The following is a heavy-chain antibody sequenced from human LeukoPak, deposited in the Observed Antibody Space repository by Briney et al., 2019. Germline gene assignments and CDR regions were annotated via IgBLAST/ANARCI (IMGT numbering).Heavy chain of an antibody. CDR1: GYTLTELS. Sequence: GASVKVSCKVSGYTLTELSMHWVRQAPGKGLEWMRGFDPEDGETIYAQKFQGRVTMTEDTSTDTAYMELSSLRSEDTAVYYCATSGYCSGGSCYSTLGYWGQGTLVTVSS. V-gene: IGHV1-24*01. D-gene: IGHD2-15*01. CDR2: FDPEDGET. J-gene: IGHJ4*02. CDR3: ATSGYCSGGSCYSTLGY.